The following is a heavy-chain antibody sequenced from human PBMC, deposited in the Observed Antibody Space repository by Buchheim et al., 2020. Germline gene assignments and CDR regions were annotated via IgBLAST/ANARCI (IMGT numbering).Heavy chain of an antibody. D-gene: IGHD6-6*01. J-gene: IGHJ4*02. CDR1: GGSFSGYY. Sequence: QVQLQQWGAGLLKPSETLSLTCAVYGGSFSGYYWSWIRQPPGKGLEWIGEINHSGSTNYNPSLKSRVTISVDTSKNQFSLKRSSVTAADTAVYYCARSFGIAARRIDYWGQGTL. CDR2: INHSGST. V-gene: IGHV4-34*01. CDR3: ARSFGIAARRIDY.